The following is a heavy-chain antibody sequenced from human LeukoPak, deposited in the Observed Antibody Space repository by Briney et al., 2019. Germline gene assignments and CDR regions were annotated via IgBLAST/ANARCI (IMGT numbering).Heavy chain of an antibody. CDR3: ARAGSVRYSSSPPEAFDI. V-gene: IGHV1-18*01. Sequence: ASVKVSCKASGGTFSSYAISWVRQAPGQGLEWMGWISAYNGNTNYAQKLQGRVTMTTDTSTSTAYMELRSLRSDDTAVYYCARAGSVRYSSSPPEAFDIWGQGTMVTVSS. D-gene: IGHD6-6*01. CDR2: ISAYNGNT. J-gene: IGHJ3*02. CDR1: GGTFSSYA.